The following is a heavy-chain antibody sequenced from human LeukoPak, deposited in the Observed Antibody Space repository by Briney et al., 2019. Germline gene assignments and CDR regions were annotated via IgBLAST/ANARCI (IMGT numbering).Heavy chain of an antibody. CDR2: IIPIVGTA. J-gene: IGHJ4*02. V-gene: IGHV1-69*01. D-gene: IGHD2-21*02. Sequence: ASVKVSCKASGGTFSSYAISWVRQAPGQGLEWMGGIIPIVGTANYAQKFQGRVTITADESTSTAYMELSSLRSEDTAVYYCARDLLLGDGEPLIDYWGQGTLVTVSS. CDR3: ARDLLLGDGEPLIDY. CDR1: GGTFSSYA.